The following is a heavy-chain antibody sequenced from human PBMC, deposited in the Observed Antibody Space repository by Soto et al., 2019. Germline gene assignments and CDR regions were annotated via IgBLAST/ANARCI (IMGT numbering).Heavy chain of an antibody. J-gene: IGHJ5*02. CDR3: AKALDAYAWNLGGWFAH. CDR2: IAYDGDKK. V-gene: IGHV3-30*18. D-gene: IGHD3-16*01. CDR1: GFSFSGFG. Sequence: GTRSVSSVASGFSFSGFGIHLVRQAPGKGLEWVAVIAYDGDKKYYASSVKGRFIISRDNSRSTVYLDMNSLRPEDTAVYYCAKALDAYAWNLGGWFAHWGQGTQVTGSS.